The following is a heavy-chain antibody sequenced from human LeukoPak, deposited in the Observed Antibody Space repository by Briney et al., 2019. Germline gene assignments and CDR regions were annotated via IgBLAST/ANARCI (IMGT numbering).Heavy chain of an antibody. Sequence: GGSLRLSCAASGFTFSSYAMSWVRQAPGKGLEWVSAISGSGGSTYYADSVKGRFTISRDNAKNTLYLQMNSLRGEDTAVYYCGREIQAPGKTLEYWGQGTLVTVSS. CDR2: ISGSGGST. V-gene: IGHV3-23*01. CDR1: GFTFSSYA. CDR3: GREIQAPGKTLEY. J-gene: IGHJ4*02.